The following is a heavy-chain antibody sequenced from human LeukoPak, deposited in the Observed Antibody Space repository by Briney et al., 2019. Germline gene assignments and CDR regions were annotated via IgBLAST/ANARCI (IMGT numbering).Heavy chain of an antibody. J-gene: IGHJ5*02. D-gene: IGHD3-3*01. V-gene: IGHV3-23*01. CDR1: GFTFSTYA. CDR2: ITGSGTTT. Sequence: GGSLRLSCAASGFTFSTYAMRWARQAPGKGLEWVSGITGSGTTTYYADSVKGRFTISRDNSKNTLYLQMNSLRAEDTAVYYCASFYSKFTIFGVAEVHTWGQGTLVTVSS. CDR3: ASFYSKFTIFGVAEVHT.